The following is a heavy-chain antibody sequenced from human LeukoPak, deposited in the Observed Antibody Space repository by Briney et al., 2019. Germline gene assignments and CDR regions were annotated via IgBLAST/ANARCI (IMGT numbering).Heavy chain of an antibody. CDR1: GGSISSYY. CDR3: ARRAIYCSWTTCSFDF. V-gene: IGHV4-4*07. J-gene: IGHJ4*02. Sequence: SETLSLTCTVSGGSISSYYWSWIRQPAGKGLEWIGRIYTSGSTYYNPSLKSRLTISIDTSKNQFSLKLSSVTAADTAVYFCARRAIYCSWTTCSFDFWGQGTLVTVSS. D-gene: IGHD2-2*01. CDR2: IYTSGST.